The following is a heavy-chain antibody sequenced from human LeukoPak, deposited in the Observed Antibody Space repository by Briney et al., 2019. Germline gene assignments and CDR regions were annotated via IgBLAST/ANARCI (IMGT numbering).Heavy chain of an antibody. CDR1: GGTFSSYA. CDR2: IIPILGIA. V-gene: IGHV1-69*04. CDR3: AGVGQWLAYYYGMDV. D-gene: IGHD6-19*01. J-gene: IGHJ6*02. Sequence: SVKVSCKASGGTFSSYAISWVRQAPGQGLEWMGRIIPILGIAIYAQKFQGRVTFTADKSTSTAYMELSSLRSEDTAVYYCAGVGQWLAYYYGMDVWGQGTTVTVSS.